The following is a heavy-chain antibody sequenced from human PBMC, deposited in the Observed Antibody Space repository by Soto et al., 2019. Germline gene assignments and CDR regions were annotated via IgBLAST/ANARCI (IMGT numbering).Heavy chain of an antibody. CDR3: AKDYVYTAGLWLIDY. CDR2: IYGSGRGI. D-gene: IGHD4-17*01. J-gene: IGHJ4*02. Sequence: PGRLMRVCCSAAWVKNGGLARMWVIPATGKGLECVSGIYGSGRGIEYADSVKGRFTISRDNSKNTVYLQMTDLRADDTAVYYWAKDYVYTAGLWLIDYWGQGTQVIVSS. CDR1: WVKNGGLA. V-gene: IGHV3-23*05.